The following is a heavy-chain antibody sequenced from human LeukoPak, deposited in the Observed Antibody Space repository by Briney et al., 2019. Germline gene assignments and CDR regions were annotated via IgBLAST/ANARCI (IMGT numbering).Heavy chain of an antibody. Sequence: PSETLSLTCTVSGGSISSSSYYWGWIRQPPGKGLEWIGSIYYSGSTYYNPSLKSRVTISVDTSKNQFSLKLSSVTAADTAVYYCARMGESSGWYLHSDYWGQGTLVTVSS. V-gene: IGHV4-39*07. CDR2: IYYSGST. J-gene: IGHJ4*02. D-gene: IGHD6-19*01. CDR1: GGSISSSSYY. CDR3: ARMGESSGWYLHSDY.